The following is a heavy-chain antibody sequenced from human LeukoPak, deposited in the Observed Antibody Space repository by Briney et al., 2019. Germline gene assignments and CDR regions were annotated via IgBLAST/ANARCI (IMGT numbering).Heavy chain of an antibody. CDR2: ISSSGSTI. CDR1: GFTFSTYE. V-gene: IGHV3-48*03. J-gene: IGHJ6*02. CDR3: ARMGGDFWSGNQTYYYYGMDV. Sequence: GGSLRLSCEASGFTFSTYEMNWVRQAPGKGLEWVSYISSSGSTIYYADSVKGRFTISRDNAKNSLYLQMNSLRAEDTAVYYCARMGGDFWSGNQTYYYYGMDVWGQGTTVTVSS. D-gene: IGHD3-3*01.